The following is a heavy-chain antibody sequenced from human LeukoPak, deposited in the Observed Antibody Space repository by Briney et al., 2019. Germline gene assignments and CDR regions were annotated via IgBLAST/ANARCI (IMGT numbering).Heavy chain of an antibody. CDR3: AKEPYYYGSGSYFNWFDP. D-gene: IGHD3-10*01. J-gene: IGHJ5*02. V-gene: IGHV3-30*18. CDR2: ISYDGSNK. Sequence: GGSLRLSCAASGFTFSSYGMHWVRQAPGKGLEWVAVISYDGSNKYYADSVKGQFTISRDNSKNTLYLQMNSLRAEDTAVYYCAKEPYYYGSGSYFNWFDPWGQGTLVTVSS. CDR1: GFTFSSYG.